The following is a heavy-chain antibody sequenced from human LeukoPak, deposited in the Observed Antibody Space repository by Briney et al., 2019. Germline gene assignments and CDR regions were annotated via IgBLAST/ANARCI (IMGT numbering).Heavy chain of an antibody. CDR3: ARLITLRPRIYYYYYMDV. CDR2: INHSGST. CDR1: GGSFSGYF. J-gene: IGHJ6*03. V-gene: IGHV4-34*01. Sequence: SETLSLTCAAYGGSFSGYFWSWTRQPPGKGLEWIGEINHSGSTNYNPSLKSRVTISIDTSKNQFSLKLSSVTAADTAVYYCARLITLRPRIYYYYYMDVWGKGTTVTVSS. D-gene: IGHD1-14*01.